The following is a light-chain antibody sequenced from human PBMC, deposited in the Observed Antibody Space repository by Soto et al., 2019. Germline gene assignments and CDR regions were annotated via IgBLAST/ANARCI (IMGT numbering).Light chain of an antibody. CDR2: SSS. CDR3: QQTYTLPRT. CDR1: QTVSKF. J-gene: IGKJ1*01. V-gene: IGKV1-39*01. Sequence: DTHITHSPCSLSSSVGDRVIITCLASQTVSKFINWYQQKPGKVPDLLTHSSSTLYSGVPSRFSGSGSGTEFTLTISGLQPEDFATYYCQQTYTLPRTFAQGTKVDIK.